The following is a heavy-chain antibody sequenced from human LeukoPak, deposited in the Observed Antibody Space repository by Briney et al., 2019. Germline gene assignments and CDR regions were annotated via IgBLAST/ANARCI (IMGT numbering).Heavy chain of an antibody. D-gene: IGHD6-19*01. CDR2: INHSGST. V-gene: IGHV4-34*01. Sequence: SETLSLTCAAYGGSFSGYYWSWIRQPPGKGLEWIGEINHSGSTNYNPSLKSRVTISVDTSKNQFSLKLSSVTAADTAVYYCARAGYSSGWYGIDYWGQGTLVTVSS. J-gene: IGHJ4*02. CDR3: ARAGYSSGWYGIDY. CDR1: GGSFSGYY.